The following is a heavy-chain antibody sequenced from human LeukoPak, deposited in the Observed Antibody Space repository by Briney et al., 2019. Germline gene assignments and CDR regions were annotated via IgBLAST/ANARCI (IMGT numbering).Heavy chain of an antibody. V-gene: IGHV3-23*01. D-gene: IGHD2-8*02. J-gene: IGHJ4*02. CDR3: ATYRQVLLPFES. CDR1: GFTFSTFA. Sequence: PGGSLRLSCAASGFTFSTFAMIWVRQPPGKGLEWVSSIFPSGAELHYADSVRGRFTISRDNSKSTLSLQMNSLRAEDTAIYYCATYRQVLLPFESWGQGTLVTVSS. CDR2: IFPSGAEL.